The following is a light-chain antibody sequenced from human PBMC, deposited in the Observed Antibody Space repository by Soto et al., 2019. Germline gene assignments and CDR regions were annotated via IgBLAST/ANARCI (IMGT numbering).Light chain of an antibody. V-gene: IGKV3-20*01. J-gene: IGKJ5*01. CDR3: QHFGGTTFT. Sequence: PGEGATLSCRASQSVSSSYIAWYQQRPGQTHSLLIYGASTRATGIPDRFSGSGYGTPVNITLRRLETGDGSVYYGQHFGGTTFTFGPGARLENK. CDR2: GAS. CDR1: QSVSSSY.